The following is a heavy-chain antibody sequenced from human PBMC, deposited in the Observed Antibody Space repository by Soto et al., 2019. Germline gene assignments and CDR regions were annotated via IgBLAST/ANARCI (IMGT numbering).Heavy chain of an antibody. Sequence: XGSLNLSCSASGVTFSTFAMSWVRQAPGKGLEWVSAISASGGSTYYADSVKGRFTISRDNSNNTLYLQMNSLRVEDTAVYYCAKDPRVSFDHSGQGTLVTVSS. CDR3: AKDPRVSFDH. J-gene: IGHJ1*01. CDR1: GVTFSTFA. V-gene: IGHV3-23*01. CDR2: ISASGGST.